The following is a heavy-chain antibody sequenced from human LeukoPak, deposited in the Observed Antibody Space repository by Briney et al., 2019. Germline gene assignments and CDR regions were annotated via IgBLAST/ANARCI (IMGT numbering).Heavy chain of an antibody. D-gene: IGHD3-10*01. J-gene: IGHJ2*01. Sequence: ASVKVSCKASGYTFTSYGISWVRQAPGQGLEWMGWISAYNGNTNYAQKLQGRDTMTTDTSTSTTYMELRSLRSDGTAVYYCARGRGVAGTYWYFDLWGRGTLVTVSS. V-gene: IGHV1-18*01. CDR2: ISAYNGNT. CDR1: GYTFTSYG. CDR3: ARGRGVAGTYWYFDL.